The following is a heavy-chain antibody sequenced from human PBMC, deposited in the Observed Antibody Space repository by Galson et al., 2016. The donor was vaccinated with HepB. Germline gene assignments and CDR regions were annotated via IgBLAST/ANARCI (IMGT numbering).Heavy chain of an antibody. Sequence: SVKVSCKASGYSFSSSGISWVRQAPGQGLEWMGWISAYNRNTNYEQKFQGRITMTTDTSTNTAYMELRSLRSDDTAVYYCARAPWGYCANGLCSGYYFDYWGQGTLVTVSS. CDR2: ISAYNRNT. J-gene: IGHJ4*02. CDR3: ARAPWGYCANGLCSGYYFDY. D-gene: IGHD2-8*01. V-gene: IGHV1-18*01. CDR1: GYSFSSSG.